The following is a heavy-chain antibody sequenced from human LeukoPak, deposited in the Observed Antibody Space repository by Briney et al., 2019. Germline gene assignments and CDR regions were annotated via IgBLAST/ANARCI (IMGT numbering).Heavy chain of an antibody. CDR1: GYTFTSYY. J-gene: IGHJ5*02. Sequence: ASVKVSCKASGYTFTSYYMHRVRQAPGQGLEWMGIINPSGGSTSYAQKFQGRVTMTRDTSTSTVYMELSSLRSEDTAVYYCARSLEQWPPRVVWFDPWGQGTLVTVSS. CDR2: INPSGGST. CDR3: ARSLEQWPPRVVWFDP. D-gene: IGHD6-19*01. V-gene: IGHV1-46*01.